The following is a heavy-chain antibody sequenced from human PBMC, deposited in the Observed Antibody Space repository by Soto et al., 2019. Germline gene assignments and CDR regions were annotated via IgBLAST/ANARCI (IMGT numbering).Heavy chain of an antibody. CDR3: ARVLVRIAAAGIRTYNWFDP. J-gene: IGHJ5*02. Sequence: SETLSLTCAFYCGSFIGYYWSWIRQPPGKGLEWIGEINHSGSTNYNPSLKSRVTISVDTSKNQFSLKLSSVTAADTAVYYCARVLVRIAAAGIRTYNWFDPWGQGTLVTVSS. CDR2: INHSGST. V-gene: IGHV4-34*01. D-gene: IGHD6-13*01. CDR1: CGSFIGYY.